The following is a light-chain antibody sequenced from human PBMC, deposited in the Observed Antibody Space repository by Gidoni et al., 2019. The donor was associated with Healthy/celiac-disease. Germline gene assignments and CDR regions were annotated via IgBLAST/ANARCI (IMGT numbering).Light chain of an antibody. CDR3: HQYDNWPPLT. V-gene: IGKV3-15*01. CDR1: HSVSSN. CDR2: GAS. J-gene: IGKJ4*01. Sequence: EIVMTQSPATLSVSPGERATLSCRASHSVSSNLAWYQQKPGQAPRLLIYGASTRATGLPARFSGSGSGTEFTLTISSLQSEDFAVYYCHQYDNWPPLTFGGGTKVEIK.